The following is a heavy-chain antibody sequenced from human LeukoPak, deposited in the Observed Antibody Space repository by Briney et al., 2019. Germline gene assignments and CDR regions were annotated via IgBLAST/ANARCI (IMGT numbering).Heavy chain of an antibody. D-gene: IGHD6-13*01. J-gene: IGHJ4*02. CDR3: VTWGVEAGMDH. CDR1: GFTSGFTFEYCW. Sequence: GGSLRLSCEVSGFTSGFTFEYCWLGCVRQAPGKGLEWVANVSPDGSDTYYVDSVKGRFTISRDNAKKSMFLQMNSLRAEDTAVYYCVTWGVEAGMDHWGPGTLVTVSS. V-gene: IGHV3-7*01. CDR2: VSPDGSDT.